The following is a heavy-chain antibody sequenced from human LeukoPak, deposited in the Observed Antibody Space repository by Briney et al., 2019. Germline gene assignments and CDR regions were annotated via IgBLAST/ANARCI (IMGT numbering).Heavy chain of an antibody. CDR1: GFTFSSHG. CDR2: ISYDGSNK. D-gene: IGHD3-10*01. V-gene: IGHV3-30*18. CDR3: AKDQGLLWFGELSRIANYGMDV. J-gene: IGHJ6*02. Sequence: GGSLRLSCAASGFTFSSHGMHWVRQAPGKGLEWVAVISYDGSNKYYADSVKGRFTISRDNSKNTLYLQMNSLRAEDTAVYYCAKDQGLLWFGELSRIANYGMDVWGQGTTVTVSS.